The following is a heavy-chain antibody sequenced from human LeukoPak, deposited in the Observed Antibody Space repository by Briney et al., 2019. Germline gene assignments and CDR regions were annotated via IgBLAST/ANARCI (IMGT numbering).Heavy chain of an antibody. D-gene: IGHD5-24*01. Sequence: SETLSLTCAVYGGSFSGYYWSWIRQPPGKGLEWIGEINHSGSTNYNPSLKSRVTISVDTSKNQFSLKLSSVTAADTAVYYCARSGLEEMATIAGAPGPNAFDIWGQGTMVTVSS. V-gene: IGHV4-34*01. CDR1: GGSFSGYY. J-gene: IGHJ3*02. CDR3: ARSGLEEMATIAGAPGPNAFDI. CDR2: INHSGST.